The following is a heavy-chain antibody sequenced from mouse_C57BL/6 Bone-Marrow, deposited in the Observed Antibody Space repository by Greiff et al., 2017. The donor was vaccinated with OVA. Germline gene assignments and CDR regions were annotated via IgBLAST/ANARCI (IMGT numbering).Heavy chain of an antibody. CDR2: ISYSGST. J-gene: IGHJ4*01. V-gene: IGHV3-8*01. CDR3: ARRRLRGYYAMDY. D-gene: IGHD1-2*01. CDR1: GYSITSDY. Sequence: DVKLQESGPGLAKPSQTLSLTCSVTGYSITSDYWNWIRKFPGNKLEYMGYISYSGSTYYNPSLKSRISITRDTSKNQYYLQLNSVTTEDTATYYCARRRLRGYYAMDYWGQGTSVTVSS.